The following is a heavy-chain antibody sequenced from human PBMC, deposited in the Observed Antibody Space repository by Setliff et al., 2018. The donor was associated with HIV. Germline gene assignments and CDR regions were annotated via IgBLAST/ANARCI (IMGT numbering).Heavy chain of an antibody. D-gene: IGHD3-10*01. CDR1: GGSISSGDYF. CDR2: IYYSGST. CDR3: ARAGGSGSYYWFDP. V-gene: IGHV4-30-4*08. Sequence: SETLSLTCTVSGGSISSGDYFWSWIRQPPGKGLEWIGYIYYSGSTYYNPSLKSRVTISVDTSKNQFSLKLSSVTAADTAVYYCARAGGSGSYYWFDPWGQGTQVTVSS. J-gene: IGHJ5*02.